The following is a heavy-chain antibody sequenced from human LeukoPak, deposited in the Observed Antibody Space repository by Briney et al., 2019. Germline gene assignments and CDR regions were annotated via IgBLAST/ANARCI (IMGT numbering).Heavy chain of an antibody. V-gene: IGHV3-21*01. CDR2: ISSRSDNK. Sequence: GGSLSLSCTASGFTFSSDSMSWVRQAPGRGLEWVSSISSRSDNKYYAASVKGQFTISRDNAKNSLFLQMNSLRAEGTAVYYCARGSTTEIGWNYWGQGTLVTVSS. J-gene: IGHJ4*02. CDR3: ARGSTTEIGWNY. D-gene: IGHD1-14*01. CDR1: GFTFSSDS.